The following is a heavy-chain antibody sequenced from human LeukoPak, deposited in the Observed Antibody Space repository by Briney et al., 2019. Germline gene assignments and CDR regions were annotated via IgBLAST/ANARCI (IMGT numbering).Heavy chain of an antibody. CDR3: ARQGGGYYYDSSGYYWKGFDY. Sequence: SETLSLTCTVSGGSISSSSYYWGWIRQPPGKGLEWIGSIYYSGSTYYNPSLKSRVTISVGTSKNQFSLKLSSVTAADTAVYYCARQGGGYYYDSSGYYWKGFDYWGQGTLVTVSS. CDR1: GGSISSSSYY. CDR2: IYYSGST. J-gene: IGHJ4*02. V-gene: IGHV4-39*01. D-gene: IGHD3-22*01.